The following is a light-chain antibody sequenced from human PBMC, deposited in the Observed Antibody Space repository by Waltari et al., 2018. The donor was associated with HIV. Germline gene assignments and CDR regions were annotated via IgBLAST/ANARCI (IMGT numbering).Light chain of an antibody. V-gene: IGLV1-47*01. Sequence: QSVLTQPPSASGTPGQRVTISCSGSSSNIGSNYVYWYQQLPGTAPKRLIYRNNQRPSGVPDRFSGSKSGTSASLAISGLRSEDEADYYCAAWDDSLSGRWVFGGGTKLTVL. CDR3: AAWDDSLSGRWV. CDR2: RNN. CDR1: SSNIGSNY. J-gene: IGLJ3*02.